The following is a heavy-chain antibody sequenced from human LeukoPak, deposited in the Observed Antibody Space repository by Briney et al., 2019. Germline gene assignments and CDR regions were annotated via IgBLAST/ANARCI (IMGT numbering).Heavy chain of an antibody. CDR2: INAGNGNT. CDR3: ARDKESKGGDAFDI. D-gene: IGHD3-10*01. V-gene: IGHV1-3*01. CDR1: GYTFTSYA. Sequence: ASVKVSCKASGYTFTSYAMHWVRQAPGQRLEWMGWINAGNGNTKYSQKFQGRVTITRDTSASTAYMELSSLRSEDTAVYYCARDKESKGGDAFDIWGQGTMVTVSS. J-gene: IGHJ3*02.